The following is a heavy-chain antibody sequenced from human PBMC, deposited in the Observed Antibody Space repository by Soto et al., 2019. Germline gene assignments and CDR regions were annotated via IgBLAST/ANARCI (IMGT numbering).Heavy chain of an antibody. Sequence: QVQLQESGPGLVKPSETLSLTCTVSGGSISTYYWSWIRQPPGKGLEWIGYIYYTGSTNYNPSLKSXXXIXXXXXXXXXXXXXXXVTXXDTAVXXXARDRGYSYVDYWGQGTLVTVSS. CDR2: IYYTGST. J-gene: IGHJ4*02. D-gene: IGHD5-18*01. CDR3: ARDRGYSYVDY. V-gene: IGHV4-59*01. CDR1: GGSISTYY.